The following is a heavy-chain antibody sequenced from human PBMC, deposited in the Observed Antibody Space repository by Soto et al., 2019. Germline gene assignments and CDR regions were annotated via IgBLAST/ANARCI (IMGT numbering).Heavy chain of an antibody. CDR2: IIPILGIA. Sequence: ASVKVSCTASGGTFSSYTISWVRQAPGQGLEWMGRIIPILGIANYAQKFQGRVTITADKSTSTAYMELSSLRSEDTAVYYCAQSLQYSSSSGPVDYWGQGTLVTVSS. V-gene: IGHV1-69*02. J-gene: IGHJ4*02. D-gene: IGHD6-6*01. CDR3: AQSLQYSSSSGPVDY. CDR1: GGTFSSYT.